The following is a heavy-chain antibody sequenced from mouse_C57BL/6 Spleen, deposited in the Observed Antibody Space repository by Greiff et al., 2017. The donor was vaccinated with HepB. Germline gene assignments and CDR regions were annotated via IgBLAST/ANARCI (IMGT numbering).Heavy chain of an antibody. CDR1: GYTFTTYP. D-gene: IGHD1-1*01. V-gene: IGHV1-47*01. CDR2: FHPYNDDT. J-gene: IGHJ3*01. CDR3: ARQWDYYYGSFAY. Sequence: VQLQESGAELVKPGASVKMSCKASGYTFTTYPIEWMKQNHGKSLEWIGNFHPYNDDTKYNEKFKGKATLTVEKSSSTVYLELSRLTSDDSAVYYCARQWDYYYGSFAYWGQGTLVTVSA.